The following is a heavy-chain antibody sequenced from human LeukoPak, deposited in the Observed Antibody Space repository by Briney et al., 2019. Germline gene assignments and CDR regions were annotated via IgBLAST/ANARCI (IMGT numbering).Heavy chain of an antibody. Sequence: PSETLSLTCTVSGGSVNSGHHYWSWLRQPPGKALEWIGYIYYTGSTNYNPSLEGRVTISVDTSKNQFSVKLSSVTAADTAVYYCARSQNYYGSGDYWSQGTLVTVSP. D-gene: IGHD3-10*01. CDR3: ARSQNYYGSGDY. CDR2: IYYTGST. V-gene: IGHV4-61*01. J-gene: IGHJ4*02. CDR1: GGSVNSGHHY.